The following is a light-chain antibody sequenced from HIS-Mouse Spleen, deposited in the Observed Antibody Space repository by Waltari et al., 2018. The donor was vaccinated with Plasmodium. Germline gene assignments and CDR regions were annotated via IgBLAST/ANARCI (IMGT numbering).Light chain of an antibody. CDR3: QQYNNWPIT. V-gene: IGKV3D-15*03. CDR2: GAS. CDR1: QSVSSN. Sequence: EIVMTQSPATLSVSPGERATLSCRASQSVSSNLAWYQQKPGQAPRLLIYGASIRATGITARFSGSGSGTEFTLTISILQSEDFAVYYCQQYNNWPITFGQGTRLEIK. J-gene: IGKJ5*01.